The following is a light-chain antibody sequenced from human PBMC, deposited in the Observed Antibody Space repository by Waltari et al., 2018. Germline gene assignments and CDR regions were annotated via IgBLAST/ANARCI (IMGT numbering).Light chain of an antibody. Sequence: QSALTQPASVSGTPGQSITISCTGTTSDVGSYDLVSWYQQHPGEAPKLLICEVFKRTPAISRRFSGSKSGSTASLTISGLQPEDEADYYCCSYAGRGTYVFGSGTKVTV. V-gene: IGLV2-23*02. J-gene: IGLJ1*01. CDR2: EVF. CDR3: CSYAGRGTYV. CDR1: TSDVGSYDL.